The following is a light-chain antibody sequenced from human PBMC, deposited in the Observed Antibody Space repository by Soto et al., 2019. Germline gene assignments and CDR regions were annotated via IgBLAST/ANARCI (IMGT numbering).Light chain of an antibody. J-gene: IGKJ1*01. CDR2: GAS. Sequence: EIVMTQSPATLSVSPGERATLSCRASQSVSSNLAWYQQKPGQAPRLLIYGASPRATGIPARFSGSGSGTEFTLTISSLQSEDVAVYYCQQYNNWPRGFGQGTKVEIK. CDR1: QSVSSN. CDR3: QQYNNWPRG. V-gene: IGKV3-15*01.